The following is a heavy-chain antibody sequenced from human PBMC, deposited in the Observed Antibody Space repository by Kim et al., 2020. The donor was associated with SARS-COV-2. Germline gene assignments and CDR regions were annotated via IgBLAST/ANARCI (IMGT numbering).Heavy chain of an antibody. CDR3: ARHRRGYDFWSGYSPFDY. Sequence: SRVTISVHTSKNQFSLKLGSVTAADTAVYYCARHRRGYDFWSGYSPFDYWGQGTLVTVSS. J-gene: IGHJ4*02. V-gene: IGHV4-34*01. D-gene: IGHD3-3*01.